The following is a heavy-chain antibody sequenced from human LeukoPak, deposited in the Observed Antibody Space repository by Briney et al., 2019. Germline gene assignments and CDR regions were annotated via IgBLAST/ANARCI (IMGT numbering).Heavy chain of an antibody. J-gene: IGHJ4*02. V-gene: IGHV3-7*01. Sequence: QTGGSLRLSCAASGFTLSNVWMAWVRQAPGKGLEWVANINQDGSTKQYVDSVRGRFTISRDNAKNSVYLQMNSLRAEDTALYHCAGDMSGSLDYWGQGTLVTVSS. D-gene: IGHD6-13*01. CDR2: INQDGSTK. CDR3: AGDMSGSLDY. CDR1: GFTLSNVW.